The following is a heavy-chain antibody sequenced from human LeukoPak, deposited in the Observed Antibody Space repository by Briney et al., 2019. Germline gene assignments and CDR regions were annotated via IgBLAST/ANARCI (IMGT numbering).Heavy chain of an antibody. CDR3: GSGQWLVGVFY. J-gene: IGHJ4*02. CDR2: INPNSGVT. V-gene: IGHV1-2*02. CDR1: GHTFTGYY. D-gene: IGHD6-19*01. Sequence: ASAKVSCKASGHTFTGYYMHWVRQAPGQGLEWLGWINPNSGVTNYAQKFQGRITMTRDTSITTVYMELSSQTSDDTAVYYCGSGQWLVGVFYWGQGTLVTVSS.